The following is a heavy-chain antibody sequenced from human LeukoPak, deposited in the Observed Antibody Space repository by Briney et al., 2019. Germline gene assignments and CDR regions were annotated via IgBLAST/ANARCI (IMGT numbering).Heavy chain of an antibody. D-gene: IGHD2-15*01. J-gene: IGHJ4*02. CDR1: GFTFSSCS. Sequence: PGGSLRLSCAASGFTFSSCSMNWVRQAPGKGLECVSSISSDSTYIDYADSVKGRFTISRDNAKNSLYLQMNSLRAEDTAVYYCASHHCSSSSCFDYWGQGTLVTVSS. CDR2: ISSDSTYI. V-gene: IGHV3-21*01. CDR3: ASHHCSSSSCFDY.